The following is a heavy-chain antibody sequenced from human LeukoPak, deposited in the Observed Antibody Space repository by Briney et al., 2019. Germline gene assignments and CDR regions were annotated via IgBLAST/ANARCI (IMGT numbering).Heavy chain of an antibody. Sequence: SVKVSCKASGGTFSSYAISWVRQAPGQGLEWMGGIIPIFGTANYAQKFQGRVTITADESTSTAHMELSSLRSEDMAVYYCARDPDNYDFWSGYSLDPWGQGTLVTVSS. CDR2: IIPIFGTA. D-gene: IGHD3-3*01. CDR3: ARDPDNYDFWSGYSLDP. V-gene: IGHV1-69*01. J-gene: IGHJ5*02. CDR1: GGTFSSYA.